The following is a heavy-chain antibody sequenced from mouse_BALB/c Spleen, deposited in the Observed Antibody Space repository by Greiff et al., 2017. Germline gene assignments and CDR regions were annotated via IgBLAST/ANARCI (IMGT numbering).Heavy chain of an antibody. CDR3: ARRAYYRYDGFAY. V-gene: IGHV14-3*02. J-gene: IGHJ3*01. Sequence: EVQLQQSGAELVKPGASVKLSCTASGFNIKDTYMHWVKQRPEQGLEWIGRIDPANGNTKYDPKFQGKATITADTSSNTAYLQLSSLTSEDTAVYYCARRAYYRYDGFAYWGQGTLVTVSA. CDR1: GFNIKDTY. D-gene: IGHD2-14*01. CDR2: IDPANGNT.